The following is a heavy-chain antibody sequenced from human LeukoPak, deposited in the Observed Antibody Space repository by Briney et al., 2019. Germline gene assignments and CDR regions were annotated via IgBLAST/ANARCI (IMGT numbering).Heavy chain of an antibody. J-gene: IGHJ4*02. CDR2: INPNSGGT. V-gene: IGHV1-2*02. CDR3: ARVVVPAAIRGGYDY. D-gene: IGHD2-2*02. CDR1: RYTFTGYY. Sequence: ASVKVSCKASRYTFTGYYMHWVRQAPGQGLEWMGWINPNSGGTNYAQKFQGRVTMTRDTSISTAYMELSRLRSDDTAVYYCARVVVPAAIRGGYDYWGQGTLVTVSS.